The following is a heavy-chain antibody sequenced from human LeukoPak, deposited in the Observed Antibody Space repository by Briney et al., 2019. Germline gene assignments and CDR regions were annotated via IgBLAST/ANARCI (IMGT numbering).Heavy chain of an antibody. D-gene: IGHD1-7*01. V-gene: IGHV1-18*01. J-gene: IGHJ6*02. Sequence: ASVKVSCKASGYTFTSYGISWVRQAPGQGLEWMGWISAYNGNTNYAQKLQGRVTMTTDTSTSTAYMELRSLRSDDTAVYYCARDLMELRSWYNYGMDVWGQGTTVTVSS. CDR1: GYTFTSYG. CDR3: ARDLMELRSWYNYGMDV. CDR2: ISAYNGNT.